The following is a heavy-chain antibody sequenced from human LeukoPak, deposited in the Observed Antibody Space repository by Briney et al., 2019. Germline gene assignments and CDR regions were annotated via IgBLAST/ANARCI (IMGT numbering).Heavy chain of an antibody. CDR2: IIPIFGTA. Sequence: SVKVSCKASGGTFSSYAISWVRQAPGQGLEWMGGIIPIFGTANYAQKFQGRVTITADESTSTAYMELSSLRSEDTAVYYCASGAPKYCTNGVCSSDYFDYWGQGTLATVSS. D-gene: IGHD2-8*01. J-gene: IGHJ4*02. V-gene: IGHV1-69*13. CDR3: ASGAPKYCTNGVCSSDYFDY. CDR1: GGTFSSYA.